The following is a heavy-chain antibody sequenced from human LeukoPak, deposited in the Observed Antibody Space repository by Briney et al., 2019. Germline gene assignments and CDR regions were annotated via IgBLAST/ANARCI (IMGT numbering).Heavy chain of an antibody. J-gene: IGHJ3*02. CDR2: ISSSSSYI. Sequence: GGSLRLSCAGSGFTFNTYNMNWVRQAPGKGLEWVSSISSSSSYIYYADSVKGRFTISRDNAKNSLYLQMNSLRAEDTALYYCAKDIAAAAEAFDIWGQGTMVTVSS. CDR1: GFTFNTYN. CDR3: AKDIAAAAEAFDI. V-gene: IGHV3-21*04. D-gene: IGHD6-13*01.